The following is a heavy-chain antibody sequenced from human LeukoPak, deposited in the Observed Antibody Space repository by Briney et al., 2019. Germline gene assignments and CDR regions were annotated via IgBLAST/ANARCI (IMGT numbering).Heavy chain of an antibody. D-gene: IGHD3-10*01. CDR2: ISYSGST. J-gene: IGHJ4*02. V-gene: IGHV4-39*02. CDR1: GDSVITSRYY. CDR3: VRERSFFGENY. Sequence: SETLSLTCTVSGDSVITSRYYWAWIRQPPGKGLEWIGSISYSGSTNYDPSLKSRVTISVDTSKNQFSLQLSSVTAADTAFYYCVRERSFFGENYWGQGTLVTVSS.